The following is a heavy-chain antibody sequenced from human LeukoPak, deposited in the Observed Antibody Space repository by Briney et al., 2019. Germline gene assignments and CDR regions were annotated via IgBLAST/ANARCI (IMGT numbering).Heavy chain of an antibody. CDR2: ISSNGGST. D-gene: IGHD5-18*01. V-gene: IGHV3-64D*06. Sequence: PGGSLRLSCSASGFTFSSYAMHWVSQAPGKGLEYVSAISSNGGSTYYADSVKGRFTISRDNSKNTLYLQMSSLRAEDTAVYYCVKARRGYSYGADAFDIWGQGTMVTVSS. CDR3: VKARRGYSYGADAFDI. CDR1: GFTFSSYA. J-gene: IGHJ3*02.